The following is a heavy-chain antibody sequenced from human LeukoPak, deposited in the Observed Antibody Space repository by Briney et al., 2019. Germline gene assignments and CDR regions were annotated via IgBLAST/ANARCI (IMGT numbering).Heavy chain of an antibody. V-gene: IGHV3-48*03. CDR3: ARDATTEPGTVYMDV. CDR2: ISTSGSII. CDR1: GFTFSDYE. D-gene: IGHD6-13*01. Sequence: GGSLRLSCAASGFTFSDYEMNWVRQAPGKGLEWILHISTSGSIIHYADSVKGRFTISRDNAKNSLYLQMDSLRAEDTALYFCARDATTEPGTVYMDVWGKGTTVTISS. J-gene: IGHJ6*03.